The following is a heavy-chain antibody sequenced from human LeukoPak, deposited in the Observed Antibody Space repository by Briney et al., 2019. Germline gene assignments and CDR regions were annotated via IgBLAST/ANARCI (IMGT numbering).Heavy chain of an antibody. V-gene: IGHV3-23*01. D-gene: IGHD4-17*01. CDR3: AKSRYEFYGDSYYFDY. CDR2: ISGSGGST. Sequence: QPGGSLRLSCAASGFTFSSYAMSWVRQAPGKGLEWVSAISGSGGSTYYADSVKGRFTISRDNSKNTLYLQMNSLRAEDTAVYYCAKSRYEFYGDSYYFDYWGQGTLVTVSS. CDR1: GFTFSSYA. J-gene: IGHJ4*02.